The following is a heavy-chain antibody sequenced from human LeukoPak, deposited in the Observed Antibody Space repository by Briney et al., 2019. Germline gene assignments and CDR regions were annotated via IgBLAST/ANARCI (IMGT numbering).Heavy chain of an antibody. CDR2: ISTSGTYT. Sequence: GGSLRLSCGASGFTCRDHYMSWIRQVPGKGLEWVSYISTSGTYTNYADSVKGRFTISRDNAKNSLYLQMNSLRAEDTAVYYCSRGHYCFDAWGQGTTVTVSS. CDR3: SRGHYCFDA. V-gene: IGHV3-11*03. J-gene: IGHJ6*01. CDR1: GFTCRDHY.